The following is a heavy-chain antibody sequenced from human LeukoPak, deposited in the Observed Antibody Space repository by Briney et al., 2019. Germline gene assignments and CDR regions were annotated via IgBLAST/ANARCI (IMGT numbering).Heavy chain of an antibody. CDR3: AKSEGYDFWSGNYMDV. D-gene: IGHD3-3*01. CDR2: ISGSGGST. J-gene: IGHJ6*03. V-gene: IGHV3-23*01. Sequence: GGSLRLSCAASGFTFSSYAMSWVRQAPGKGLEWVSAISGSGGSTYYADSVKGRFTISRDNSKNTLYLQMNSLRAEDTAVYYCAKSEGYDFWSGNYMDVWGKGTTVTVSS. CDR1: GFTFSSYA.